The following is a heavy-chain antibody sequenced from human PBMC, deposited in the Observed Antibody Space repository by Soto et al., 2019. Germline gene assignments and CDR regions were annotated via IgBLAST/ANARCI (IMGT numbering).Heavy chain of an antibody. Sequence: QLQVQESGPGLVKPSETLTLTRTVSGGSVSSSSYSWGWIRQSPGKGLEWIGTIYSSENTYYNPSLLSRVTISVDTSKNEFSLRLSSVTAADTAVYYCARLNGYCISTNCHGYYGMDVWGQGTTVTVSS. J-gene: IGHJ6*02. CDR3: ARLNGYCISTNCHGYYGMDV. CDR1: GGSVSSSSYS. D-gene: IGHD2-2*03. CDR2: IYSSENT. V-gene: IGHV4-39*01.